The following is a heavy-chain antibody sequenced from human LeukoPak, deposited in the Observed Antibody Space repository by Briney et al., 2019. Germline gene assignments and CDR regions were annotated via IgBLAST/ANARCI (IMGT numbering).Heavy chain of an antibody. D-gene: IGHD2-2*01. CDR2: IHTSGST. J-gene: IGHJ4*02. CDR1: GGSISSNF. V-gene: IGHV4-4*07. CDR3: ARSRVSRSYYFDY. Sequence: PSETLSLTCTVSGGSISSNFWSWIRQPAGKGLEWIGRIHTSGSTNYNPSLKSRVTMSVDTSKNQFSLKLSSVTAADTAVYYCARSRVSRSYYFDYWGQGTLVTVSS.